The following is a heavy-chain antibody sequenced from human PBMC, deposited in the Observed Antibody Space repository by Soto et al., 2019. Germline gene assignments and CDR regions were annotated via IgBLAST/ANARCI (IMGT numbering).Heavy chain of an antibody. D-gene: IGHD6-13*01. CDR1: GGSISSGGYY. CDR2: IYYSGST. J-gene: IGHJ4*02. CDR3: AREGMYSSSWYYFDY. V-gene: IGHV4-31*03. Sequence: SETLSLTCTVSGGSISSGGYYWSWIRQHPGKGLEWIGYIYYSGSTYYNPSLKSRVTISVDTSKNQFSLKLSSVTAADTAVYYCAREGMYSSSWYYFDYWGQGTLVTVSS.